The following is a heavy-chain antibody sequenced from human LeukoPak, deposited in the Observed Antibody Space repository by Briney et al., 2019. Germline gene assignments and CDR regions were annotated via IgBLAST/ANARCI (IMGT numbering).Heavy chain of an antibody. D-gene: IGHD2-15*01. CDR2: IYHSGST. Sequence: PSETLSLTCAVSGGSISSSNWWSWVRQPPGKGLEWIGEIYHSGSTYYNPSLKSRVTISIDMSKNQFSLKLSSVTAADTAVYYCARLVCGGGSCPAEFDYWGQGTLVTVSS. J-gene: IGHJ4*02. V-gene: IGHV4-4*02. CDR1: GGSISSSNW. CDR3: ARLVCGGGSCPAEFDY.